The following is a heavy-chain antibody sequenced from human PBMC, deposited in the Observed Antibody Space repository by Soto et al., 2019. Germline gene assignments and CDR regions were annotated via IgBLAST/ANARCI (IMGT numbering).Heavy chain of an antibody. CDR3: ASFSSGTWSGFAAY. CDR1: GGTLTYSS. V-gene: IGHV1-69*05. J-gene: IGHJ4*02. Sequence: QVQLVQSGAEVKKPGSSVKVSCKASGGTLTYSSVSWVRQAPGQGLEWMGGIIPISATPNYAQKLQGRGTISPDESATTAHMELSSLRSDDTAVYYCASFSSGTWSGFAAYWGQGTLVTVSS. D-gene: IGHD3-3*01. CDR2: IIPISATP.